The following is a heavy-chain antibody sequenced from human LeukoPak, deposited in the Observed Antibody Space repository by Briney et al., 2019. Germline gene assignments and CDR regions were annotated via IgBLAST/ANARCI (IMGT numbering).Heavy chain of an antibody. CDR1: GGSISSGGYY. Sequence: SETLSLTCTVSGGSISSGGYYWRWIRQHPGKGLEWIGYIYYSGSTYYNPSLKSRVTISVDTSKNQFSLKLSSVTAADTAVYYCARGGMVRGVIGANWFDPWGQGTLVTVSS. V-gene: IGHV4-31*03. CDR3: ARGGMVRGVIGANWFDP. D-gene: IGHD3-10*01. CDR2: IYYSGST. J-gene: IGHJ5*02.